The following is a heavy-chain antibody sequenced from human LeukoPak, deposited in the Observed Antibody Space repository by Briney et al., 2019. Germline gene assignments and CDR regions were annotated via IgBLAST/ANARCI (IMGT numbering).Heavy chain of an antibody. CDR3: ARDHELGNYGMDV. CDR1: GFTFSSYA. D-gene: IGHD7-27*01. Sequence: GGSLRLSCAASGFTFSSYAMHRVRQAPGKGLEWVAVISYDGSNKYYADSVKGRFTISRDNSKNSLYLQMNSLRAEDTAVYYCARDHELGNYGMDVWGQGTTVTVSS. V-gene: IGHV3-30-3*01. CDR2: ISYDGSNK. J-gene: IGHJ6*02.